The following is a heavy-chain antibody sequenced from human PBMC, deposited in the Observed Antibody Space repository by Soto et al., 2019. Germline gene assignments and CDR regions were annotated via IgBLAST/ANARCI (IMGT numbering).Heavy chain of an antibody. CDR2: IRGDGGQT. V-gene: IGHV3-23*01. Sequence: LRLSCTASGFTFSSYGMGWVRQAPGKGLQWVSTIRGDGGQTHYTDSVKGRFSISRDNSKNTVYLQMDSLRAEDTAMYFCARDVGLDSDDFFAYWGQGTQVTV. CDR1: GFTFSSYG. J-gene: IGHJ4*02. CDR3: ARDVGLDSDDFFAY. D-gene: IGHD3-9*01.